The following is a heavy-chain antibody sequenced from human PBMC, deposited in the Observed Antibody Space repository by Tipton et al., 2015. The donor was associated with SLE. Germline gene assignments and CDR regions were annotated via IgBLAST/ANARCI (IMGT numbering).Heavy chain of an antibody. D-gene: IGHD3-3*01. Sequence: GSLRLSCAASGFTVSSNYMSWVRQAPGKGLEWVSVIYSGGSTYYADSVKGRFTIYRHNSKNTLYLQMNSLRAEDTAVYYCARGGYDFWSGYYHHWFDPSGQGTLVTVSS. CDR2: IYSGGST. V-gene: IGHV3-53*04. J-gene: IGHJ5*02. CDR1: GFTVSSNY. CDR3: ARGGYDFWSGYYHHWFDP.